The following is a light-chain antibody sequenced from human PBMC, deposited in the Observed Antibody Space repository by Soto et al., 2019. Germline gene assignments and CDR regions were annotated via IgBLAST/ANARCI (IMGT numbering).Light chain of an antibody. CDR3: HQYYNWIRT. CDR2: GAS. CDR1: QSVSSSY. Sequence: EIVLTQSPGTLSLSPGERATLSCRASQSVSSSYLAWYQQKPGQAPRLLIYGASSRATGIPDRFSGSGSGTDFTLTISRLEPEDFAVYYCHQYYNWIRTFGQGTKV. V-gene: IGKV3-20*01. J-gene: IGKJ1*01.